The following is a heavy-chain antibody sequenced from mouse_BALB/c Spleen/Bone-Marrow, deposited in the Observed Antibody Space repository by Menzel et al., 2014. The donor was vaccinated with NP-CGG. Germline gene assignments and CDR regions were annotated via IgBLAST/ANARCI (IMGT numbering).Heavy chain of an antibody. Sequence: QLVESGPAVITPSQSLSLTGIVSGFSITSSSYCWHWIRQPPGKVLEWMGRICYEGSIYYSPSIRSRSTNSRDTSLNKFFIHLSSVTKEDTAMYYCSRENPNSYFDYWGQGTTLTVSS. V-gene: IGHV12-1-1*01. D-gene: IGHD4-1*01. J-gene: IGHJ2*01. CDR1: GFSITSSSYC. CDR2: ICYEGSI. CDR3: SRENPNSYFDY.